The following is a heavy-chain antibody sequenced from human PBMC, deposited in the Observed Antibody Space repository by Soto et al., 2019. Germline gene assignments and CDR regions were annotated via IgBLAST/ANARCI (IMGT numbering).Heavy chain of an antibody. CDR1: GGTFKTYP. Sequence: SVKVSCKASGGTFKTYPISWVRQAPGLGLEWMGGIIPLFGTANYAQKFQGRVTITADESTSTAYMELSSLRSEDTAMYFCARAADIAVVPAEVYYYGMDVWGQGTTVTVSS. D-gene: IGHD2-2*01. V-gene: IGHV1-69*13. J-gene: IGHJ6*02. CDR2: IIPLFGTA. CDR3: ARAADIAVVPAEVYYYGMDV.